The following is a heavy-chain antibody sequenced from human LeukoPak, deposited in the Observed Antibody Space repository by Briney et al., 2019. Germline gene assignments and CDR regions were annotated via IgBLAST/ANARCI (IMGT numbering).Heavy chain of an antibody. Sequence: GASVKVSCMASGFTFTSSAVQWVRQARGQRLEWIGWIVVGSGNTNYAQKFQERVTITRDMSTSTAYMELSSLRSEDTAVYYCAAVRAYADYGWGFDYWGQGTLVTVSS. D-gene: IGHD4-17*01. J-gene: IGHJ4*02. CDR1: GFTFTSSA. V-gene: IGHV1-58*01. CDR2: IVVGSGNT. CDR3: AAVRAYADYGWGFDY.